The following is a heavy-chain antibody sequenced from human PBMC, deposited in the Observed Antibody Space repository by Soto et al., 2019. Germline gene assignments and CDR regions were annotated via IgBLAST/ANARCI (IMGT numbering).Heavy chain of an antibody. CDR3: ARVARDSKYYYDSSGYYPKGYYFDY. D-gene: IGHD3-22*01. J-gene: IGHJ4*02. CDR1: GGTFSSYA. CDR2: IIPIFGTA. V-gene: IGHV1-69*13. Sequence: ASVKVSCKASGGTFSSYAISWVRQAPGQGLEWKGGIIPIFGTANYAQKFQGRVTITADESTSTAYMELRSLRSEDTAVYYCARVARDSKYYYDSSGYYPKGYYFDYWGQGTLVTVSS.